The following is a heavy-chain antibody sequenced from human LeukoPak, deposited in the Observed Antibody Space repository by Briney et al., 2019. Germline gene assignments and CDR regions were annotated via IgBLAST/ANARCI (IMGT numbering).Heavy chain of an antibody. CDR1: VLIFSIYR. CDR2: ISSSSSYI. D-gene: IGHD3-10*01. Sequence: GGSLRLSCAACVLIFSIYRMNWVRQAPGKGLEWVSSISSSSSYIYYADSVKGRFTISRDNAKNSLYLQMNSLRAENTAVYYCARYYAGRYHYGSGPLDYWGQGTLVTVSS. J-gene: IGHJ4*02. V-gene: IGHV3-21*01. CDR3: ARYYAGRYHYGSGPLDY.